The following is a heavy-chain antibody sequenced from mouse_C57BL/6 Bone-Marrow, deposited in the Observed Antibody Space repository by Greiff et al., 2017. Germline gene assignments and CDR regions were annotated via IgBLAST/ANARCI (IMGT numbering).Heavy chain of an antibody. D-gene: IGHD1-1*01. CDR3: ARRGYYGSSSWFAY. Sequence: VQLQQSGPELVKPGASVKIPCKASGYTFTDYNMDWVKQSHGKSLEWIGDINPNNGGTIYNQKFKGKATLTVDKSSSTAYMERRSLTSEDTAVYYCARRGYYGSSSWFAYWGQGTLVTVSA. CDR2: INPNNGGT. V-gene: IGHV1-18*01. CDR1: GYTFTDYN. J-gene: IGHJ3*01.